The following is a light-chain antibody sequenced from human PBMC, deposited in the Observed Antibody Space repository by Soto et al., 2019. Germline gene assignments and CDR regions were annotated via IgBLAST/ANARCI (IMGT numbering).Light chain of an antibody. CDR2: DDT. CDR1: NSNIGENF. CDR3: AAFDSSLTAMV. V-gene: IGLV1-51*01. Sequence: QSVLTQPPSVSAAPGQSVTISCSGANSNIGENFVSWYQQFPETAPKLLIYDDTTRPSGIPERFSGSKSGTSATLGITGLQTGDEANYYCAAFDSSLTAMVFGGGTKLTVL. J-gene: IGLJ2*01.